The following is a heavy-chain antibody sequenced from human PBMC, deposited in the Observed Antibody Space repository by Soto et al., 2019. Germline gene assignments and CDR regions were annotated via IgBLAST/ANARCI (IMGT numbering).Heavy chain of an antibody. Sequence: QVQLVQSGAEVKKPGASVKVSCKASGYTFTSYGISWVRQTPGQGLEWMGWISAYNGNTNYAQKLQGRVTMTTDTSTSTAYMELRSLRSDDTAVYYCARDRYDYVWGSYRHHGFDYWGQGTLVTVSS. CDR2: ISAYNGNT. J-gene: IGHJ4*02. CDR3: ARDRYDYVWGSYRHHGFDY. CDR1: GYTFTSYG. V-gene: IGHV1-18*01. D-gene: IGHD3-16*02.